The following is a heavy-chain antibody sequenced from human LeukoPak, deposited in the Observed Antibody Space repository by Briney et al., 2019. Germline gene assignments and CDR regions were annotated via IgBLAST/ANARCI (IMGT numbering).Heavy chain of an antibody. V-gene: IGHV4-59*12. CDR3: ARATVTPDY. D-gene: IGHD4-17*01. CDR2: IYYSGST. CDR1: GGSISSYY. J-gene: IGHJ4*02. Sequence: SETLSLTCTVSGGSISSYYWSWIRQPPGKGLEWIGYIYYSGSTNYNPSLKSRVTISVDTSKNQFSLKLSSVTAADTAVYYCARATVTPDYWGQGTLVTVSS.